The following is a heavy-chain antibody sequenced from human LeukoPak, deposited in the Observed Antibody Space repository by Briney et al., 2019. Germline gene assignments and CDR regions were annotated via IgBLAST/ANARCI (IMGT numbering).Heavy chain of an antibody. V-gene: IGHV3-48*01. Sequence: GGSLRLSCVGSGFTFSSYAMKWVRQAPGKGLEWVSYINSSSGTIYYADSVKGRFTVSRDNAKNSLYLQMNSLRAEDTAVYYCAGTDSGIYSRWFDYWGQGTQVTVST. CDR1: GFTFSSYA. CDR3: AGTDSGIYSRWFDY. D-gene: IGHD1-26*01. CDR2: INSSSGTI. J-gene: IGHJ4*02.